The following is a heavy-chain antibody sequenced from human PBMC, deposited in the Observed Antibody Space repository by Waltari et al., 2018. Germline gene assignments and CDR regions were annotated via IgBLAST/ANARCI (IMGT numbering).Heavy chain of an antibody. CDR1: GYTFTGYY. CDR2: VDPEDGET. Sequence: VQLVQSGAEVKKPGASVKVSCKASGYTFTGYYMHWVQQAPGKGLEWMGLVDPEDGETIYAEKFQGRVTITADTSTDTAYMELSSLRSEDTAVYYCATDIMIGIGGPYYFDYWGQGTLVTVSS. CDR3: ATDIMIGIGGPYYFDY. J-gene: IGHJ4*02. D-gene: IGHD3-22*01. V-gene: IGHV1-69-2*01.